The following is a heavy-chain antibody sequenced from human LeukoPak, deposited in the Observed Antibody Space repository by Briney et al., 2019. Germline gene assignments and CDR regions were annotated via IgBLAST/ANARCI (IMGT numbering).Heavy chain of an antibody. CDR1: GFTFSSYE. V-gene: IGHV3-48*03. CDR2: ISSSGSTI. J-gene: IGHJ4*02. CDR3: ARGSFVEYFFDY. Sequence: GGSLRLSCAATGFTFSSYEMNWVRQAPGKGLEWVSYISSSGSTIYYADSVKGRFAISRDNAKNSLYLQMNSLRAEDTAFYYCARGSFVEYFFDYWGQGTLVTVSS. D-gene: IGHD5-24*01.